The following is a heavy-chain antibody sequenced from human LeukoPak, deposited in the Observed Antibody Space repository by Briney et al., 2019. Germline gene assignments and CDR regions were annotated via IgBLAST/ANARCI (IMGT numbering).Heavy chain of an antibody. CDR1: GFTFSSYS. J-gene: IGHJ4*02. D-gene: IGHD3-22*01. V-gene: IGHV3-21*01. CDR2: ISSSSSYI. CDR3: ARAGYYDSSGYSY. Sequence: GGSLRLSCAASGFTFSSYSMNWIRQASGKGLEWVSSISSSSSYIYYADSVKGRFTISRDNAKNSLYLQMNSLRAEDTAVYYCARAGYYDSSGYSYWGQGTLVTVSS.